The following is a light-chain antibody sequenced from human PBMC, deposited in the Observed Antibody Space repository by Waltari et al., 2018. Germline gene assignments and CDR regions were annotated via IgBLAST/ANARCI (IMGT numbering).Light chain of an antibody. Sequence: EIVLPHSPATLSLSPAQRATLSYMSSQSVATYLHWYQQKPGQAPRLLIEDAYKRATGMPDRFSGSGSGTDFTLNIDSLEPEDFAVYYCQQRYNWPMLTFGQGTNL. CDR1: QSVATY. CDR3: QQRYNWPMLT. J-gene: IGKJ2*01. V-gene: IGKV3-11*01. CDR2: DAY.